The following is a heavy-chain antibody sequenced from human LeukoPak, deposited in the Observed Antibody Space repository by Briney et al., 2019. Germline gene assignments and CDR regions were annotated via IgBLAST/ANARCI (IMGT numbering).Heavy chain of an antibody. D-gene: IGHD3-10*01. J-gene: IGHJ4*02. CDR3: ARGLNLWFGELYNY. CDR2: MNPNSGNT. V-gene: IGHV1-8*01. CDR1: GYTFTSYD. Sequence: ASVKVSCKASGYTFTSYDINWVRQVTGQGLEWMGWMNPNSGNTGYAQKFQGRVTMTRNTSISTAYMELSSLRSEDTAVYYCARGLNLWFGELYNYWGQGTLVTVSS.